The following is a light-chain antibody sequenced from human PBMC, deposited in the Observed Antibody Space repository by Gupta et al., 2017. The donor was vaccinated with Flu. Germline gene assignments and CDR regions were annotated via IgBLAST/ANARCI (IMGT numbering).Light chain of an antibody. J-gene: IGLJ2*01. Sequence: SVTISCTGSSSEVGGYSFVSWYQPHPGKAPNLMIYDVSKRPAGVPVRFSGSRSGNTASLTVSGRKAEEEADYYCSSYAGTNNLVFGGGTRLTVL. V-gene: IGLV2-8*01. CDR1: SSEVGGYSF. CDR2: DVS. CDR3: SSYAGTNNLV.